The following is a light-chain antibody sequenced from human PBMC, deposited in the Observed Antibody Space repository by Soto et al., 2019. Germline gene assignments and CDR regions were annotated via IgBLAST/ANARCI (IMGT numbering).Light chain of an antibody. CDR3: QQYENLPT. CDR2: DAS. CDR1: QGINNY. J-gene: IGKJ5*01. Sequence: DIHMSQSPSSLSASVGDGVTITCRASQGINNYLNWYQQKPGRAPKLLIYDASNLEAGVPSRFRGSGSGTDFNFTISRLQPEDIATYYCQQYENLPTFGQGTRLEIK. V-gene: IGKV1-33*01.